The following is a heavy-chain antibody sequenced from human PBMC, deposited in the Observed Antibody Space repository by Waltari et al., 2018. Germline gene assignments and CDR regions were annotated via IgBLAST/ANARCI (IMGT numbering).Heavy chain of an antibody. J-gene: IGHJ4*02. V-gene: IGHV3-11*04. CDR2: ISISGSTI. CDR1: GFPFSDSY. Sequence: QVQLAESGGGLVKPGGSLRLSWAASGFPFSDSYMSWIRQAPGKGLEWVSYISISGSTIDYADSVKGRFTISRDNAKNSLYLQMNSLRAEDTAVYYCAMNRGWLEDYWGQGTLVTVSS. D-gene: IGHD2-15*01. CDR3: AMNRGWLEDY.